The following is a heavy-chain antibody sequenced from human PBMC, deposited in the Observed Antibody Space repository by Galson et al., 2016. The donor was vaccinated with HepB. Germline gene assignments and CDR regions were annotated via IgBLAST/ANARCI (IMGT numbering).Heavy chain of an antibody. CDR3: AKDGSRRINISGVAMVQVGMDV. J-gene: IGHJ6*02. D-gene: IGHD3-3*02. CDR1: GFAFNSHS. CDR2: ISSSSDYI. Sequence: SLRLSCAASGFAFNSHSMNWVRQAPGKGLAWLSYISSSSDYIYYADSVRGRFTVSRDNAKNSLFLQVNSLSDEDTAVYDCAKDGSRRINISGVAMVQVGMDVWGQGATVTVSS. V-gene: IGHV3-48*02.